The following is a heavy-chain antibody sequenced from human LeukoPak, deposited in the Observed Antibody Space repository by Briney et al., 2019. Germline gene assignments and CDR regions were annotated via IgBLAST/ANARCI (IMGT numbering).Heavy chain of an antibody. J-gene: IGHJ6*02. V-gene: IGHV1-2*06. CDR3: ARDDPITIFGVVSPSYYYYYYGMDV. Sequence: EASVKVSCKASGYTFTGYYMHWVRQAPGQGLEWMGRINPNSGGTNYAQKFQGRVTMTRDTSISTAYMELSRLRSDDTAVYYCARDDPITIFGVVSPSYYYYYYGMDVWGQGTTVTVSS. D-gene: IGHD3-3*01. CDR1: GYTFTGYY. CDR2: INPNSGGT.